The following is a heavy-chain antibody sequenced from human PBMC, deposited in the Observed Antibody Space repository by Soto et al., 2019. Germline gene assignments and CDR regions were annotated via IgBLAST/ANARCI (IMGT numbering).Heavy chain of an antibody. J-gene: IGHJ4*02. D-gene: IGHD6-13*01. V-gene: IGHV3-33*01. CDR2: IWYDGSKE. CDR1: GFTFSSYG. CDR3: SRGGLAAAATDY. Sequence: QVQVVESGGGVVQPGRSLRLSCAASGFTFSSYGMHWVRQAPGKGLEWVAIIWYDGSKEYYADSVKGRFTISRDNSKKMVYWQMNSLRAEDTAVYYCSRGGLAAAATDYWGQGTLVTVSS.